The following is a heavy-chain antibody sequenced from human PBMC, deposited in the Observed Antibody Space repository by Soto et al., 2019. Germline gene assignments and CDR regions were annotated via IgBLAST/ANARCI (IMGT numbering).Heavy chain of an antibody. D-gene: IGHD2-15*01. Sequence: VRLSCAASGFTFSSYEMNWVRQAPGKGLEWVSYISSSGSTIYYADSVKGRFTISRDNAKNSLYLQMNSLRAEDTAVYYCARGLYCSGGSCYAVMVFDYWGQGTLVTVSS. V-gene: IGHV3-48*03. CDR1: GFTFSSYE. CDR2: ISSSGSTI. J-gene: IGHJ4*02. CDR3: ARGLYCSGGSCYAVMVFDY.